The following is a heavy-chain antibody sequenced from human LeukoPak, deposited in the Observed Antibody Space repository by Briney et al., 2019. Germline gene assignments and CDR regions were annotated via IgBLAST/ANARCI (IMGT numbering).Heavy chain of an antibody. J-gene: IGHJ4*02. CDR2: IYYSGST. Sequence: PSETLSLTCTVSGGSISSYYWSWIRQPPGKGLEWIGYIYYSGSTNYNPSLKSRVTISVDTSKNQFSLKLSSVTAADTAVYYCARDRGIAAAAHYDYWGQGTLVTVSS. CDR3: ARDRGIAAAAHYDY. CDR1: GGSISSYY. D-gene: IGHD6-13*01. V-gene: IGHV4-59*01.